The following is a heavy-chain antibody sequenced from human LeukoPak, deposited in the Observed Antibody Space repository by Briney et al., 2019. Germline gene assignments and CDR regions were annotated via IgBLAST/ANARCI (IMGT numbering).Heavy chain of an antibody. J-gene: IGHJ4*02. Sequence: GGSLRLSCAASGFTFSSYSMNWVRQAPGKGLEWVSYITRSSNTIHYADSVKGRFTISRDNAKNSLFLQMNSLGAEDTAVYYCTRDPSALDYWGQGTLVTVSS. CDR1: GFTFSSYS. V-gene: IGHV3-48*01. CDR3: TRDPSALDY. CDR2: ITRSSNTI.